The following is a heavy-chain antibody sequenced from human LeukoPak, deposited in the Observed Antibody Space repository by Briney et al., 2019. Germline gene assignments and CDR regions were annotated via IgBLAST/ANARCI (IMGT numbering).Heavy chain of an antibody. V-gene: IGHV3-30*04. D-gene: IGHD4-17*01. J-gene: IGHJ4*01. CDR3: ATTTVTTYFDY. Sequence: GGSLRLSCAASGFTFSSYAMHWVRQAPGKGLDWAAVISYDGSNKYYADSVRGRFTISRDNSKNTLYLQMNSLRAEDTAVYYCATTTVTTYFDYWGQEPWSPSPQ. CDR2: ISYDGSNK. CDR1: GFTFSSYA.